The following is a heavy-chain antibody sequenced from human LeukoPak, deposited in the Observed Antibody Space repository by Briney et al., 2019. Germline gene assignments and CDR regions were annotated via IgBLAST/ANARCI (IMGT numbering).Heavy chain of an antibody. Sequence: SETLSLTCTVSGGSISSSSYYWGWIRQPPGKGLEWIGSIYYSGSTYYNPSLKSRVTISVDTSKNQFSLKLSPVTAADTAVYYCAREPIQYCSSTSCYPGWGQGTLVTVSS. D-gene: IGHD2-2*01. V-gene: IGHV4-39*02. CDR3: AREPIQYCSSTSCYPG. CDR2: IYYSGST. CDR1: GGSISSSSYY. J-gene: IGHJ4*02.